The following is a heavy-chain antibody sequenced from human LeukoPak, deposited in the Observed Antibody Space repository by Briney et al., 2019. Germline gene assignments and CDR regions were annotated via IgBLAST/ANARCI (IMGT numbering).Heavy chain of an antibody. Sequence: PGGSLRLSCAASGFTFSSYAMHWVRQAPGKGLEWVAVISYDGSNKYYADSVKGRFTISRDNSKNTLYLQMNSLRAEDTAVYYCARDSDDCGGDCYSALGDYYYGMDVWGQGTTVTVSS. CDR2: ISYDGSNK. J-gene: IGHJ6*02. V-gene: IGHV3-30-3*01. CDR3: ARDSDDCGGDCYSALGDYYYGMDV. D-gene: IGHD2-21*02. CDR1: GFTFSSYA.